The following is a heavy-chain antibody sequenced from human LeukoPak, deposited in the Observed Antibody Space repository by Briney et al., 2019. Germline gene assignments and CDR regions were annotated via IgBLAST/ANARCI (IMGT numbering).Heavy chain of an antibody. D-gene: IGHD3-3*01. CDR2: ISSSSSYI. CDR1: GFTFSSHS. J-gene: IGHJ4*02. Sequence: PGGSLRLSCAASGFTFSSHSMNWVRQAPGKGLEWVSSISSSSSYIYYADSVKGRFTISRDNAKNSLYLQMNSLRAEDTAVYYCARDLSGLEWLSWGFDYWGQGTLVTVSS. CDR3: ARDLSGLEWLSWGFDY. V-gene: IGHV3-21*01.